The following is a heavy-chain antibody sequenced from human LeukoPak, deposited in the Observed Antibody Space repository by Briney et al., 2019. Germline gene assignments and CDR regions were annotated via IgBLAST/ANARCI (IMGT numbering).Heavy chain of an antibody. V-gene: IGHV1-69*02. CDR2: IIPILGIA. D-gene: IGHD3-22*01. Sequence: ASVKVSCKASGGTFSSYTISWVRQAPGQGLEWMGRIIPILGIANYAQKFQGRVTITADKSTSTAYMELSSLRSEDTAVYYCARGRSDSSGYYPYFDYWGQGTLVTVSS. CDR3: ARGRSDSSGYYPYFDY. J-gene: IGHJ4*02. CDR1: GGTFSSYT.